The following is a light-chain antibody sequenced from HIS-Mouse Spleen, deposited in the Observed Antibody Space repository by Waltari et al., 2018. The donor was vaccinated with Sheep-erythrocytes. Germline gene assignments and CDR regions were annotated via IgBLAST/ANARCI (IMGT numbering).Light chain of an antibody. CDR2: SNN. CDR1: SSNSASNT. J-gene: IGLJ3*02. Sequence: QSVLTQPPSASGTPGQRVTISCSGSSSNSASNTVNWYQQLPGTAPKLLIYSNNQRPSGVPDRFSGSKSGTSASLAISGLQSEDEADYYCAAWDDSLNGPVFGGGTKLTVL. CDR3: AAWDDSLNGPV. V-gene: IGLV1-44*01.